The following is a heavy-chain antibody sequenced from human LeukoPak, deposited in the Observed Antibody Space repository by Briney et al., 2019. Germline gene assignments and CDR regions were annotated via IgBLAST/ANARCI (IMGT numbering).Heavy chain of an antibody. Sequence: SVKVSCKASGGTFSSYAISWVRQAPGQGLEWMGGIITIFGTANYAQKFQGRVTITTDESTSTAYMELSSLRSEDAAVYYCARSSWELKRVFDYWGQGTLVTVSS. J-gene: IGHJ4*02. CDR1: GGTFSSYA. D-gene: IGHD1-26*01. CDR2: IITIFGTA. CDR3: ARSSWELKRVFDY. V-gene: IGHV1-69*05.